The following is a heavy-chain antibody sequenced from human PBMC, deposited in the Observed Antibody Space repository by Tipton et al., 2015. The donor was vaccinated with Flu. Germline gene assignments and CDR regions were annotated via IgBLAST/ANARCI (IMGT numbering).Heavy chain of an antibody. CDR2: IDHSETA. J-gene: IGHJ6*02. CDR1: GGSFSGYN. Sequence: GLVKPSATLSLTCVVSGGSFSGYNGMWVRQRPGKGLEWIGEIDHSETASYTPSLRGRVSVSLDRSKNQLSLKVRSVSAADTAVYYCARSFRVAVIGGLDVWGQGTTVTVSS. CDR3: ARSFRVAVIGGLDV. V-gene: IGHV4-34*01. D-gene: IGHD3-22*01.